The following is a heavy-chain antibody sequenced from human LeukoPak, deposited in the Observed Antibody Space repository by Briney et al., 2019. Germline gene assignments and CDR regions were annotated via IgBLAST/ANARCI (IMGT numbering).Heavy chain of an antibody. D-gene: IGHD3-10*01. CDR2: IYSSGST. CDR3: ATRPADGSWYGVLDF. J-gene: IGHJ4*01. Sequence: PSETLSLTCSVSGVSMTGYYWSWIRQAPGKAPEWIGYIYSSGSTNYNPSLNSRATMSLDVSKNQFSLKLTFVTAADTAVYYCATRPADGSWYGVLDFWSRGTLVTVSS. CDR1: GVSMTGYY. V-gene: IGHV4-59*01.